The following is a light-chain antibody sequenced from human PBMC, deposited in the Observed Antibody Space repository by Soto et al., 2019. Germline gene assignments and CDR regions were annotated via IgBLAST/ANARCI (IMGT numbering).Light chain of an antibody. CDR1: QNIRSR. CDR3: QQYNDYFIT. J-gene: IGKJ5*01. V-gene: IGKV1-5*03. Sequence: DFQMTQSPSTLSASVVDRVTITCRASQNIRSRLAWFQQKPGKAPKLLIYQASILESGVPSRFSGSGSGTDFTLTISSLQPDDFATYYCQQYNDYFITFGQGTRLEIK. CDR2: QAS.